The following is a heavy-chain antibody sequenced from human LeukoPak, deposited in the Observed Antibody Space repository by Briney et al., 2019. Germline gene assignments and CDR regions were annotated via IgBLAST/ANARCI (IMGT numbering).Heavy chain of an antibody. CDR1: GDSLSSGDYS. CDR2: IFSSGIT. J-gene: IGHJ4*02. D-gene: IGHD3-10*01. Sequence: SETLSLTCTVSGDSLSSGDYSWNWIRQPPGKGLEWIGYIFSSGITYNNPSLKSRVSMSVDTSKSSFSLKLTSVTAADTAVYYCARGFRITLVRGVLDSWGQGTLATVSS. V-gene: IGHV4-30-4*01. CDR3: ARGFRITLVRGVLDS.